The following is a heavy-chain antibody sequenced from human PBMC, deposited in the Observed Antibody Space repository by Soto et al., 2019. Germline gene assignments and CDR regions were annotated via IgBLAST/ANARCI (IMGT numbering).Heavy chain of an antibody. Sequence: QVQLVQSGAEVKKPGASVKVSCKASGYTFTSHSISWVRRAPGEGLEWVGWISAYNGYTNYAENFQGRVTMTTDASRRTAYMGLRSLRSDDTAVYYCARVGYDYGSGSYLFDPWRQGTLVTVS. J-gene: IGHJ5*02. CDR1: GYTFTSHS. D-gene: IGHD3-10*01. V-gene: IGHV1-18*04. CDR2: ISAYNGYT. CDR3: ARVGYDYGSGSYLFDP.